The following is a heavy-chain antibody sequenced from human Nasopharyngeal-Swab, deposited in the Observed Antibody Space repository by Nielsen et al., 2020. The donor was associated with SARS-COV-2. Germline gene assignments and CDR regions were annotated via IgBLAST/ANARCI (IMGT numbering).Heavy chain of an antibody. J-gene: IGHJ6*03. CDR1: GFTFSSYD. V-gene: IGHV3-13*01. D-gene: IGHD1-26*01. CDR2: IGTAGDT. Sequence: GESLKISCAASGFTFSSYDMHWVRQATGKGLEWVSAIGTAGDTYYPGSVKGRFTISRENAKNSLYLQMNSLRAGDTAVYYCARGDGSYYPYYYYYMDVWGKGTTVTVSS. CDR3: ARGDGSYYPYYYYYMDV.